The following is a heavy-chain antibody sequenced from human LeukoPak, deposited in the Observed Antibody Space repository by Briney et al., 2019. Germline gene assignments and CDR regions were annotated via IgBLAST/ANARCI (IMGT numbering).Heavy chain of an antibody. CDR2: ISYDGSNK. J-gene: IGHJ6*03. CDR1: GFTFSSYA. V-gene: IGHV3-30*04. Sequence: GGSLRLSCAASGFTFSSYAMHWVRQAPGKGLEWVAVISYDGSNKYYADSVKGRFTISRDNSKNTLYLQMNSLRAEDTAVYYCAKEGNGYDSHYYYYMDVWGKGTTVTVSS. CDR3: AKEGNGYDSHYYYYMDV. D-gene: IGHD5-12*01.